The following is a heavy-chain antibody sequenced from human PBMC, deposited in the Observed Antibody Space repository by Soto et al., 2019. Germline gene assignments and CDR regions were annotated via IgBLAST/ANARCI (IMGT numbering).Heavy chain of an antibody. Sequence: GGSLRLSCAASGFAFSSYWMHWVRQAPGKGLVWVSRINPDGSATNYADSVKGRFTISRDNAKNTLYLQMNSLRAEDTAVFYCGRGGSDSPMAPGYWGQGTLVTVSS. CDR2: INPDGSAT. D-gene: IGHD5-18*01. CDR1: GFAFSSYW. V-gene: IGHV3-74*01. J-gene: IGHJ4*02. CDR3: GRGGSDSPMAPGY.